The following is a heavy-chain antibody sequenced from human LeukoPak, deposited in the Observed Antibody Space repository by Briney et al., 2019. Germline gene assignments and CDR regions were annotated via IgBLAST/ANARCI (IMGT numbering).Heavy chain of an antibody. D-gene: IGHD6-13*01. J-gene: IGHJ4*02. Sequence: GASVKVSCKVSGSTFIGYYMQWVRQTPAQAVECLGWINLNSGGTKYAQKFQGRVTMTRDTSITTAYMELSRLRSDDTAVYYCARDSAAAGGLSFDYWGQGTLATASS. CDR2: INLNSGGT. CDR3: ARDSAAAGGLSFDY. CDR1: GSTFIGYY. V-gene: IGHV1-2*02.